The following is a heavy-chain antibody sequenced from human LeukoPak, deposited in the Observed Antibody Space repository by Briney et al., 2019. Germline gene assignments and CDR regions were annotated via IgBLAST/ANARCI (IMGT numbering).Heavy chain of an antibody. CDR2: INPNSGGT. CDR3: ARSTEGLVPAAIFRMWGAFDI. Sequence: GASVKVSCKASGYTFTGYYMHWVRQAPGQGLEWMGWINPNSGGTNYAQKFQGRVTMTRDTSISTAYMELSRLRSDDTAVYYCARSTEGLVPAAIFRMWGAFDIWGQGTMVTVSS. CDR1: GYTFTGYY. J-gene: IGHJ3*02. V-gene: IGHV1-2*02. D-gene: IGHD2-2*01.